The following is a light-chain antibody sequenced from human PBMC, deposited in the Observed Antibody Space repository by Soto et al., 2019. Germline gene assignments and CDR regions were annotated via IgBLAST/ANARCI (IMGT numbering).Light chain of an antibody. CDR2: DVI. V-gene: IGLV2-11*01. CDR3: SSYAGSSNV. J-gene: IGLJ1*01. CDR1: SSDVGAYIY. Sequence: QSVLTQPRSVSGSPGQSVTFSCTGTSSDVGAYIYVSWYQQHPGKAPKLIIYDVIKRPSGVPDRFSGSKSGNTASLTISGLQAEDEDDYYCSSYAGSSNVFGTGTKVTVL.